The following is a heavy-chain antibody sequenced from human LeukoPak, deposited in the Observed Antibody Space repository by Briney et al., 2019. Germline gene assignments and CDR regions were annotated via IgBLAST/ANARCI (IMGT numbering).Heavy chain of an antibody. V-gene: IGHV1-2*02. CDR1: GYTFTGYY. CDR3: ARARLRLGEYPGY. D-gene: IGHD3-16*01. Sequence: ASVNVSCTASGYTFTGYYMHWVRQAPGQGLEWMGWIDPNSGGTNYAQKFQGRVTMTRDTSISTAYMELSRLRSDDTAVYYCARARLRLGEYPGYWGQGTLVTVSS. J-gene: IGHJ4*02. CDR2: IDPNSGGT.